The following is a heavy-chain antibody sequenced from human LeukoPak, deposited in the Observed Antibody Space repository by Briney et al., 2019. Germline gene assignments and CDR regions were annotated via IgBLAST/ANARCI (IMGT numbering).Heavy chain of an antibody. CDR2: IYYSGSP. J-gene: IGHJ6*02. Sequence: PSETLSLTCTVSGGSISSGGYYWSWIRQHPGKGLEWIRYIYYSGSPYYNPSLKSRVTISVDTSKNQFSLKLSSVTAADTAVYYCARELDDFWSGYAPYYYYYYGMDVWGQGTTVTVSS. CDR3: ARELDDFWSGYAPYYYYYYGMDV. V-gene: IGHV4-31*03. CDR1: GGSISSGGYY. D-gene: IGHD3-3*01.